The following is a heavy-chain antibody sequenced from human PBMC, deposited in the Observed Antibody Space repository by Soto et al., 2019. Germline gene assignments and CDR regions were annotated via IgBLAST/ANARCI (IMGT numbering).Heavy chain of an antibody. D-gene: IGHD3-10*01. CDR2: ISYDGSNK. CDR3: ENGHYGSGSFGY. V-gene: IGHV3-30*18. J-gene: IGHJ4*02. CDR1: GFTFSSYG. Sequence: HPGGSLRLSCAASGFTFSSYGMHWVRQAPGKGLEWVAVISYDGSNKYYADSVKGRFTISRDNSKNTLYLQMNSLRAEDTAVYYCENGHYGSGSFGYGGQGILVTVS.